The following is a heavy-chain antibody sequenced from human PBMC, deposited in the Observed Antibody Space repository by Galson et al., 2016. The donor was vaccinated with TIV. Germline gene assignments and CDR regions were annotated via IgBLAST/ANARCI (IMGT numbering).Heavy chain of an antibody. D-gene: IGHD1-26*01. V-gene: IGHV3-11*01. CDR2: INYGGSPK. J-gene: IGHJ6*02. CDR3: ARYSGRFYALDV. CDR1: GFTLSDYY. Sequence: SLRLSCAASGFTLSDYYMTWIRQAPGQGLEWLSFINYGGSPKYGADSMKGRLTTSRDIAKNSIYLDMSSLRAGDTAVYYCARYSGRFYALDVWGQGTTVTVSS.